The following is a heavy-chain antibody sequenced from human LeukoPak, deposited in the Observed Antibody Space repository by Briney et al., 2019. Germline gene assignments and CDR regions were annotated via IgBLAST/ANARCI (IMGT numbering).Heavy chain of an antibody. V-gene: IGHV2-5*02. CDR3: AHRLRYSYGYDYFDY. CDR1: GFSLSTSGVG. Sequence: SGPTLVKPTQTLTLTCTFSGFSLSTSGVGVGWIRQPPGKAPEWLALIYWDEDKRYSPSLKSRLTITKDTSKNQVVLTMTNMDPVDTATYYCAHRLRYSYGYDYFDYWGQGTLVTVSS. CDR2: IYWDEDK. D-gene: IGHD5-18*01. J-gene: IGHJ4*02.